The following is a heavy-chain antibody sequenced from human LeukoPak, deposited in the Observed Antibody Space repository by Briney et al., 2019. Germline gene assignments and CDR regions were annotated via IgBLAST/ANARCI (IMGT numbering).Heavy chain of an antibody. CDR1: GGSIRNYY. Sequence: SETLSLTCTVSGGSIRNYYWSWIRQPPGKGLGWIGYVYNSGSTNYNPSLGSRVTISVDTSKKQFSLKLTSVTAADTAAYYCVREFTGSYNWVDYWGQGTLVTVSS. V-gene: IGHV4-59*12. J-gene: IGHJ4*02. D-gene: IGHD1-26*01. CDR3: VREFTGSYNWVDY. CDR2: VYNSGST.